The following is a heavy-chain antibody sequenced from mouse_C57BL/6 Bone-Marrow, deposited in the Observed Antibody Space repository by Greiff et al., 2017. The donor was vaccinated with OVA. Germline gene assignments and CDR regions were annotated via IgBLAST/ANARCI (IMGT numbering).Heavy chain of an antibody. D-gene: IGHD1-1*01. CDR1: GFNIKDDY. CDR3: TTSVHYYGSSGWYFDV. V-gene: IGHV14-4*01. Sequence: VQLQQSGAELVRPGASVKLSCTASGFNIKDDYMHWVKQRPEQGLEWIGWIDPENGDTEYASKFQGKATITADTSSNTAYLQLSSLTSEDTAVYYCTTSVHYYGSSGWYFDVWGTGTTVTVSS. CDR2: IDPENGDT. J-gene: IGHJ1*03.